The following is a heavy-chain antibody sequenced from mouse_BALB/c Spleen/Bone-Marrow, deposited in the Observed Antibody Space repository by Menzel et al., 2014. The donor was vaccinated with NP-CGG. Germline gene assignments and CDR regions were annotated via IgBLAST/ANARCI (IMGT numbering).Heavy chain of an antibody. CDR3: ARDSDWFAY. V-gene: IGHV7-3*02. Sequence: EVQVVESGGGLVQPGGSLRLSYATSGFTFTDNYMSWVRQPPGKALEWLGFIRNKANGFTTEYSASVKGRYTISRDNSQSILYLQMNTLRAEDSATYYCARDSDWFAYWGQGTLVTVSA. J-gene: IGHJ3*01. CDR2: IRNKANGFTT. CDR1: GFTFTDNY.